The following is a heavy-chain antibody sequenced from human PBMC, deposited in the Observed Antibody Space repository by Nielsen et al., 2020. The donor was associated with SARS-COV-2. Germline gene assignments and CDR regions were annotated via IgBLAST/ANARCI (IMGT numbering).Heavy chain of an antibody. Sequence: SVKVSCKASGGTFSGYAVNWVRQAPGQGLEWMGRVIPVLGTANYAQKFQDRVTISADKSTSAAYMDLSSLRSEDTALYYCARSRGCSATSCFFDYWGQGALVTVSS. CDR3: ARSRGCSATSCFFDY. CDR1: GGTFSGYA. V-gene: IGHV1-69*04. CDR2: VIPVLGTA. D-gene: IGHD2-2*01. J-gene: IGHJ4*02.